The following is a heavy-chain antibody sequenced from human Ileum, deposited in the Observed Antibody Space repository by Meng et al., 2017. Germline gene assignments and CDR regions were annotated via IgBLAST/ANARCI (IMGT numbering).Heavy chain of an antibody. CDR3: AKAATGAAAGTHSYFDH. CDR1: GFTFDDYG. D-gene: IGHD6-13*01. V-gene: IGHV3-9*01. Sequence: SLKISCVASGFTFDDYGMHWVRQAPGKGLEWVSGISWNSFSIGYADSLRGRFTISRDNARNSLYLQMNSLRPEDTALYYCAKAATGAAAGTHSYFDHWGQGSLVTVSS. J-gene: IGHJ4*02. CDR2: ISWNSFSI.